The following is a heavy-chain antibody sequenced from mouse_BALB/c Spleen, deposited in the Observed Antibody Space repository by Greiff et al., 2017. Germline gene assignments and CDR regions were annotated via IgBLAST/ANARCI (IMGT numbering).Heavy chain of an antibody. CDR2: INPYNDGT. Sequence: VQLQQSGPELVKPGASVKMSCKASGYTFTSYVMHWVKQKPGQGLEWIGYINPYNDGTKYNEKFKGKATLTSDKSSSTAYMELSSLTSEDSAVYYCAQKDGYYIPRYWYFDVWGAGTTVTVSS. CDR1: GYTFTSYV. J-gene: IGHJ1*01. V-gene: IGHV1-14*01. CDR3: AQKDGYYIPRYWYFDV. D-gene: IGHD2-3*01.